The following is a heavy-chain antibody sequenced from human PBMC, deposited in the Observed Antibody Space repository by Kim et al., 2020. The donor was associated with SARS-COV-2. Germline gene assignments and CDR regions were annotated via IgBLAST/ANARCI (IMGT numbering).Heavy chain of an antibody. Sequence: ASVKVSCKASGYTFTAYYLHWLRQAPGQGPEWMGRMSPNSGDTLYAQSFRARVTMTRDTSITTAYMDLSSLTSDDTAVYFCARGLGVWYFDLWGRGSLVTVSS. CDR1: GYTFTAYY. J-gene: IGHJ2*01. D-gene: IGHD3-16*01. CDR2: MSPNSGDT. CDR3: ARGLGVWYFDL. V-gene: IGHV1-2*06.